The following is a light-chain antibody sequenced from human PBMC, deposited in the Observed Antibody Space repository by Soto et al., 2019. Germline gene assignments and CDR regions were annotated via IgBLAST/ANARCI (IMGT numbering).Light chain of an antibody. CDR2: DVT. Sequence: QSALSQPASVSGSPGQSIAISCTGTSGDVGTYDYVSWYQQHPGKAPKLMIYDVTDRPSGVSNRFSGSKSGNTASLTISGLQAEDEADYYCISYTSSRLYVFGPGTKVTVL. J-gene: IGLJ1*01. CDR3: ISYTSSRLYV. V-gene: IGLV2-14*03. CDR1: SGDVGTYDY.